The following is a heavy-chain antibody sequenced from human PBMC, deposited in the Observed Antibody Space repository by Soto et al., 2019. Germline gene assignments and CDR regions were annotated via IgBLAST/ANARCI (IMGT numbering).Heavy chain of an antibody. CDR1: GYTFTSYG. J-gene: IGHJ6*02. CDR3: ARDPIAVAEYYGMDV. V-gene: IGHV1-18*01. CDR2: ISAYNGNT. Sequence: QVQLVQSGAEVKKPGASVKVSCKASGYTFTSYGISWVRQAPGQGLEWMGWISAYNGNTNYAQKLQGRVTMTTDTYTSTAYMELRSLRSDDTAVYYCARDPIAVAEYYGMDVWGQGTTVTVSS. D-gene: IGHD6-19*01.